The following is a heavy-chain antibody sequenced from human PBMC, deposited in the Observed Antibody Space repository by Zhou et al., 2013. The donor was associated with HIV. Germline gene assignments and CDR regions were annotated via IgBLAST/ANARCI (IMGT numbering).Heavy chain of an antibody. CDR2: VIPIFGFV. V-gene: IGHV1-69*01. J-gene: IGHJ6*02. Sequence: QVQLVQSGTEVKKPGASVKVSCKASGYTFSDYYIHWVRQAPGQGLEWMAGVIPIFGFVNAARRFQGRIAITSDESTRTAHMDLRNLRSDDTAVYYCTPKGDVVATTGNYYYHGMDVWGQGTTVTVSS. CDR1: GYTFSDYY. D-gene: IGHD5-12*01. CDR3: TPKGDVVATTGNYYYHGMDV.